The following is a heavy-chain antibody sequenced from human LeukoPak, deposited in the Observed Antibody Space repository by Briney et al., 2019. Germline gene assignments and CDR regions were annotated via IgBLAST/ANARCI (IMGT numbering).Heavy chain of an antibody. V-gene: IGHV3-21*01. CDR3: AKDQSSGWLFDY. Sequence: PGGSLRLSCAGSGFTFSSYSMNWVRQAPGKGLEWVSSISSSSSYIYYADSVKGRFTISRDNSKNTLYLQMNSLRAEDTAVYYCAKDQSSGWLFDYWGQGTLVTVSS. J-gene: IGHJ4*02. D-gene: IGHD6-19*01. CDR1: GFTFSSYS. CDR2: ISSSSSYI.